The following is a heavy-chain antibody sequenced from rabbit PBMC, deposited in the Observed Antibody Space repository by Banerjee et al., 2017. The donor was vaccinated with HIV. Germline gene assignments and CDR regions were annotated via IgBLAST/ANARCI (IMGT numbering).Heavy chain of an antibody. D-gene: IGHD2-1*01. CDR2: ISTGDGST. V-gene: IGHV1S47*01. Sequence: QEQLVESGGGLVQPEGSLTLTCKASGFDFSSYGVSWVRQAPGKGLEWIGYISTGDGSTYYASWVNGRFTISSHNAQNTLYLQLNSLTAADTATYFCVRAGDDYGDPNTYGMDLWGPGTLVTVS. J-gene: IGHJ6*01. CDR1: GFDFSSYG. CDR3: VRAGDDYGDPNTYGMDL.